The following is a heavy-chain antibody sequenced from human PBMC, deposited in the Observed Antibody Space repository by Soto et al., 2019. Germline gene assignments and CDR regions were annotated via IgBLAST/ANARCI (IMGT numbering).Heavy chain of an antibody. CDR3: STVGYYGSGNYPDAFDI. D-gene: IGHD3-10*01. CDR2: IKSKTDGGTT. V-gene: IGHV3-15*01. Sequence: PGGSLRLSCAASGFTFSNAWMSWVRQAPGKGLEWVGRIKSKTDGGTTDYGAPVKGRFTILRDDSKNTLYVQMNSLKTEDTAVYYCSTVGYYGSGNYPDAFDIWGQGTMVTVSS. CDR1: GFTFSNAW. J-gene: IGHJ3*02.